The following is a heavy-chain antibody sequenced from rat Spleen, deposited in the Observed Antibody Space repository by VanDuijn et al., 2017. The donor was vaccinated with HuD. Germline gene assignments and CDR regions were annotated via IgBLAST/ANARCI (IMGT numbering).Heavy chain of an antibody. V-gene: IGHV5-25*01. CDR2: ISTGGGNT. J-gene: IGHJ4*01. CDR3: TTGSYYGYNFVMDA. CDR1: DFTFSHYY. Sequence: EVQLVESGGGLVQPGRSMKLSCAASDFTFSHYYMAWVRQGPTEGLEWVASISTGGGNTFYRDSVKGRFTISRDNAKSTLYLQMDSLRSEDTATYYCTTGSYYGYNFVMDAWGQGASVTVSS. D-gene: IGHD1-9*01.